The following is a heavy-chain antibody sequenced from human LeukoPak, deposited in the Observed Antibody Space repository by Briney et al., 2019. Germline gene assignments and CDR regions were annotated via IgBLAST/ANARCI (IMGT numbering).Heavy chain of an antibody. Sequence: SETLSLTCTVSGGPISSSYWSWIRQPPGRGLEWIGFIYYTGSTNYNPSLKSRVTMSVDTSKNQFSLKLSSVTAADTAVYYCARAGDPQYYYYYMDVWGKGTTVTVSS. V-gene: IGHV4-59*12. J-gene: IGHJ6*03. D-gene: IGHD7-27*01. CDR1: GGPISSSY. CDR3: ARAGDPQYYYYYMDV. CDR2: IYYTGST.